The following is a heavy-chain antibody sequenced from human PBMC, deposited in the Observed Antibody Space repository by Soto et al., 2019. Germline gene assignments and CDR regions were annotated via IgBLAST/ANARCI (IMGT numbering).Heavy chain of an antibody. V-gene: IGHV4-59*12. CDR3: AKDQPHHSIFGVVIDYYYSGLDV. Sequence: SETCSVAEGCSGRFCGSRIKKNTGRGLEWIGHIHYSGSTNYNPSLKSRVTISVDTSKNQVSLKLSSVTAEDTAVYYCAKDQPHHSIFGVVIDYYYSGLDVWGQGTTVSVPS. CDR1: EGCSGRFC. CDR2: IHYSGST. J-gene: IGHJ6*02. D-gene: IGHD3-3*01.